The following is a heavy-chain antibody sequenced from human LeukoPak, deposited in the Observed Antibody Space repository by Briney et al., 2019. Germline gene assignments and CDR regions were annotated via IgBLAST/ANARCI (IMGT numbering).Heavy chain of an antibody. D-gene: IGHD2-21*02. Sequence: SETLSLTCTVSGYSITSAYYWGWIRQPPGKGLEWIGSFFLKGSTYYNPSLKSRVTISLDTSGNQFSLKLSSVTAADTAVYYCASGYCGGACQLGGVDMWGQGTMVTVSS. CDR2: FFLKGST. V-gene: IGHV4-38-2*02. J-gene: IGHJ3*02. CDR1: GYSITSAYY. CDR3: ASGYCGGACQLGGVDM.